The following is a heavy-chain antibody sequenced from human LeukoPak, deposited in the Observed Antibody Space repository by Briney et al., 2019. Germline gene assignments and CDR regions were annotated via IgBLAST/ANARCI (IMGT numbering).Heavy chain of an antibody. CDR3: ARRRGSHSSDY. V-gene: IGHV1-18*01. Sequence: ASVKVSCKASGYTFTSFGITWVRQAPGQGLGWMGWISAYNGDTNYAQKFQDRVTMTTDTSTMTAYMELRSLTSDDTAVYYCARRRGSHSSDYWGQGTLVTVSS. CDR1: GYTFTSFG. D-gene: IGHD1-26*01. J-gene: IGHJ4*02. CDR2: ISAYNGDT.